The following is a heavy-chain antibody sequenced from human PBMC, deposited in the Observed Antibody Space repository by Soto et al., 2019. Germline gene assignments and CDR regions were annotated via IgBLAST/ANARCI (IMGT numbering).Heavy chain of an antibody. V-gene: IGHV1-69*01. CDR2: IIPIFGTA. J-gene: IGHJ6*02. CDR1: GGTFSSYA. CDR3: ARTSGIAAAGTSRFGGYYYYGMDV. Sequence: QVQLVQSGAEVKKPGSSVEVSCKASGGTFSSYAISWVRQAPGQGLEWMGGIIPIFGTANYAQKFQGRVTITADESTSTAYKELSSLKSEETAVYYCARTSGIAAAGTSRFGGYYYYGMDVWGQGTTVTVSS. D-gene: IGHD6-13*01.